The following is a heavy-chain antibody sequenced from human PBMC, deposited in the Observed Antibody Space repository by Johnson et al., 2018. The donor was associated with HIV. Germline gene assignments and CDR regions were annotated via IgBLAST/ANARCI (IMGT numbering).Heavy chain of an antibody. D-gene: IGHD6-6*01. Sequence: VQLVESGGGLVQPGRSLRLSCAASGFTFDDYAMHWVRQAPGKGLEWVSGISWNSGEIDYADSVEGRFTISRDNSKNTLYLQMKSLRGEDTAVYSCARGRSSSSTAAFDIWGQGTMVTVSS. V-gene: IGHV3-9*01. CDR1: GFTFDDYA. J-gene: IGHJ3*02. CDR3: ARGRSSSSTAAFDI. CDR2: ISWNSGEI.